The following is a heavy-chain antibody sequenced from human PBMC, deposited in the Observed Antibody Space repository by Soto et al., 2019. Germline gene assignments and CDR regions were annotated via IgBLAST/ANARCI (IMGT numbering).Heavy chain of an antibody. CDR3: AKTESFWSAYYPFDY. CDR1: GFTFSSYA. J-gene: IGHJ4*02. V-gene: IGHV3-23*01. D-gene: IGHD3-3*01. Sequence: GGSLRLSCAASGFTFSSYAMSWVRRAPGKGLELVSAISGSGGDTNYADSVKGRFTISRDNSKNTLYLQMNSLRAEDTAIYYCAKTESFWSAYYPFDYWGQGTLVTVSS. CDR2: ISGSGGDT.